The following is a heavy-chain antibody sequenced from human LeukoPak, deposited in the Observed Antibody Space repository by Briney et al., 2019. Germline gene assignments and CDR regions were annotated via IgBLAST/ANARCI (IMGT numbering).Heavy chain of an antibody. Sequence: GASVKVSCKASGYTFTSYGISWVRHAPGQGLEWVGWISAYNGNTNYAQKLQGRVTMTTDTSTRTAYMELRSLGSDDTVVYYCARGSYCSSTSCPLDYWGQGPLVTVSS. V-gene: IGHV1-18*01. CDR1: GYTFTSYG. J-gene: IGHJ4*02. CDR2: ISAYNGNT. CDR3: ARGSYCSSTSCPLDY. D-gene: IGHD2-2*01.